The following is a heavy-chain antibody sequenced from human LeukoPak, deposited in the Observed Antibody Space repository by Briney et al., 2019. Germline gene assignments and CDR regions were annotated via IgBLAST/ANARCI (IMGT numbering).Heavy chain of an antibody. CDR3: ARDQSYDILTGYYYFDY. CDR1: GFTFSSYW. CDR2: IKQDGSEK. D-gene: IGHD3-9*01. Sequence: GGSLRLSCAASGFTFSSYWMSWVRQAPGKGLKWVANIKQDGSEKYYVDSVKGRFTISRDNAKNSLYLQMNGLRAEDTAVYYCARDQSYDILTGYYYFDYWGQGTLVTVSS. V-gene: IGHV3-7*01. J-gene: IGHJ4*02.